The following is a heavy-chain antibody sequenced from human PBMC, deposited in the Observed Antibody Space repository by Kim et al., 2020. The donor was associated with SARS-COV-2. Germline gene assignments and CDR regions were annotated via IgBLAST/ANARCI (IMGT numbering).Heavy chain of an antibody. Sequence: ASVKVSCKASGYTFTGYYMHWVRQAPGQGLEWMGWINHNSGGTNYAQKVQGRVTMTRDTSISTAYMDLSRLRSDDTAVYYCARVPDIMITFGGVVGNWFD. V-gene: IGHV1-2*02. CDR1: GYTFTGYY. CDR2: INHNSGGT. D-gene: IGHD3-16*02. J-gene: IGHJ5*01. CDR3: ARVPDIMITFGGVVGNWFD.